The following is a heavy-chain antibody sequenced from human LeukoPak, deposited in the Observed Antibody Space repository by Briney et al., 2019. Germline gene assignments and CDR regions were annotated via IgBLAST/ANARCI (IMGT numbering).Heavy chain of an antibody. Sequence: GGSLRLPCAASGFTFNTYAMHWVRQAPGKGLEWVSVISRDSGSINYADFVKGRFTSSRDNSKNTLYLQMNSLGVDDTAVYFCAKGSTRSVAVTGAVDSWGQGTLVTVSS. CDR2: ISRDSGSI. CDR3: AKGSTRSVAVTGAVDS. J-gene: IGHJ4*02. D-gene: IGHD6-19*01. CDR1: GFTFNTYA. V-gene: IGHV3-23*01.